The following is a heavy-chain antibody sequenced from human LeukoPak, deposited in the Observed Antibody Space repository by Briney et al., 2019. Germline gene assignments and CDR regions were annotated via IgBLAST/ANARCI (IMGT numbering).Heavy chain of an antibody. CDR2: IYYSGST. J-gene: IGHJ4*02. D-gene: IGHD1-26*01. CDR3: ARLTAWTTTNFDF. V-gene: IGHV4-59*08. Sequence: SETLSLTCTGSGGSISSYYWSWIRQPPGKGLEWIGYIYYSGSTNYNPSLKSRVTISVDTSKNQFSLKLSSVTAADTAVYYCARLTAWTTTNFDFWGQGTLVTVSS. CDR1: GGSISSYY.